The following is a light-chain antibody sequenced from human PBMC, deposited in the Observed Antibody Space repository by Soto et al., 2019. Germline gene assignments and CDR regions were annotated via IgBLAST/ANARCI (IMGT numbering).Light chain of an antibody. V-gene: IGKV1-5*03. Sequence: DVQMTQSPSTLSASVGDRVTITCRASQNIKNWLAWYHLKPGKTPSLLIYTASTFETGVHSRFSGSRYGTEFTLTINSLQPDDFAIYYCQQYNSYSSGTFGQGTKVEVK. CDR2: TAS. CDR3: QQYNSYSSGT. J-gene: IGKJ1*01. CDR1: QNIKNW.